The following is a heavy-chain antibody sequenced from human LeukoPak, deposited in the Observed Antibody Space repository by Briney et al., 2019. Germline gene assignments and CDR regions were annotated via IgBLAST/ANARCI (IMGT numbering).Heavy chain of an antibody. D-gene: IGHD3-10*01. J-gene: IGHJ4*02. CDR2: ISAYNGNT. CDR3: ARALVVRGYHYFDY. CDR1: GYTFNSYG. V-gene: IGHV1-18*01. Sequence: ASVTVSCKASGYTFNSYGISWVQQAPGQGLEWMGWISAYNGNTNYAQKLQGRVTMTTDTSTSTAYMELRSLRSDDTAVYYCARALVVRGYHYFDYWGQGTLVTVSS.